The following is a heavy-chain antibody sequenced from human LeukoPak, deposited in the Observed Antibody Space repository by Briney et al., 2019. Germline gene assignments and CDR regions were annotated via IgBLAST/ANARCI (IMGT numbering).Heavy chain of an antibody. CDR3: ARFTHDYVWGSYRPYFDY. D-gene: IGHD3-16*02. CDR2: IYYSGST. J-gene: IGHJ4*02. Sequence: PSETLSLTCTVSGGSISSYYWSWIRQPPGKGLEWIVYIYYSGSTNYNPSLKSRVTISVDTSKNQFSLKLSSVTAADTAVYYCARFTHDYVWGSYRPYFDYWGQGTLVTVSS. V-gene: IGHV4-59*01. CDR1: GGSISSYY.